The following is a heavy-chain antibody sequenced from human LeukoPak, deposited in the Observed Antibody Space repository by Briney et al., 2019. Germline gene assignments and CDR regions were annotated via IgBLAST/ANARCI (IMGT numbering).Heavy chain of an antibody. D-gene: IGHD1-26*01. Sequence: GASVKVSCKASGYTFTGYYMHWVRQAPGQGLEWMGWINPNSGGTNYAQKFQGRVTMTRDTSISTAYMELSGLRSDDTAVYYCARDREVGSTDDAFDIWGQGTRVIVSS. J-gene: IGHJ3*02. V-gene: IGHV1-2*02. CDR3: ARDREVGSTDDAFDI. CDR1: GYTFTGYY. CDR2: INPNSGGT.